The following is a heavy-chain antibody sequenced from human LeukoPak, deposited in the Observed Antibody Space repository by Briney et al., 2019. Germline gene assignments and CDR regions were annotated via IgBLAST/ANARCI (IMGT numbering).Heavy chain of an antibody. Sequence: SLSLSCAGSGFSFDDYAMHWVRQAPGMGLEWVSGISWNSDTIGYADSVKGRFTISRDNAKNSLYLQMNSLRAEDTALYYCAKDISGTYLAALDYWGQGTLVTVSS. D-gene: IGHD1-26*01. CDR2: ISWNSDTI. CDR1: GFSFDDYA. CDR3: AKDISGTYLAALDY. J-gene: IGHJ4*02. V-gene: IGHV3-9*01.